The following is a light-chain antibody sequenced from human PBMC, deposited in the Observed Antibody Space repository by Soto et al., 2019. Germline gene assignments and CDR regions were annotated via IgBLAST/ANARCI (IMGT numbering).Light chain of an antibody. V-gene: IGLV2-14*03. J-gene: IGLJ2*01. CDR1: SSDVGGYNY. Sequence: QSALTQPASVSGSPGQSITISCTGTSSDVGGYNYVSWYQHHPGKAPKLMIYDVSDRTSGISNRFSGFKSGNTASLTISGLQAEDEADYYCRSYTTSSTVVFGGGTKLTVL. CDR3: RSYTTSSTVV. CDR2: DVS.